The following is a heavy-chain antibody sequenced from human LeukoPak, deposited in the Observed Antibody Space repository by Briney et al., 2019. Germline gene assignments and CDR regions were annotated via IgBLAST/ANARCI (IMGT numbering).Heavy chain of an antibody. CDR1: GGSFSGYY. CDR2: INHSGST. D-gene: IGHD5-24*01. J-gene: IGHJ4*02. Sequence: SETLSLTCAVYGGSFSGYYWSWIRQPPGKGLEWIGEINHSGSTNYNPSLKSRVTISVDTSKNQFSLKLSSVTAADTAVYYCARGRRWLQFRAPFDYWGQGTLVTVSS. V-gene: IGHV4-34*01. CDR3: ARGRRWLQFRAPFDY.